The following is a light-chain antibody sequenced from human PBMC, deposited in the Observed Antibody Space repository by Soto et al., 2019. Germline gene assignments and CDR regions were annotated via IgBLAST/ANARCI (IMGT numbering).Light chain of an antibody. J-gene: IGKJ3*01. CDR1: QSVSSSY. Sequence: EIVLTQSPGTLSLSPGERATLSCRASQSVSSSYLAWYQQKPGQAPRLLIYGASSRATGIPDRFSGSGSGTDFNLTISRLEPEECAVYYCQQYGSSPFTFGPGTKVDIK. CDR3: QQYGSSPFT. V-gene: IGKV3-20*01. CDR2: GAS.